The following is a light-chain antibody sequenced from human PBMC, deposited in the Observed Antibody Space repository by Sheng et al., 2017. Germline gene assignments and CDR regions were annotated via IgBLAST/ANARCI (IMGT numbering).Light chain of an antibody. Sequence: DIQMTQSPSSLSASVGDRVTITCRASQGISNSLAWYQQKPGKAPKLLLYAASRLESGVPSRFSGSGSGTDYTLTISSLQPEDFATYYCQHYYSTPYTFGQGTNLEIK. J-gene: IGKJ2*01. CDR2: AAS. CDR1: QGISNS. CDR3: QHYYSTPYT. V-gene: IGKV1-NL1*01.